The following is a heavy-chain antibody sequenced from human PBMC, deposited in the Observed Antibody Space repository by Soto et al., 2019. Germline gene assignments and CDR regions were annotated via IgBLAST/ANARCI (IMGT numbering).Heavy chain of an antibody. CDR1: GFTFSSYD. CDR2: ISSSGSTI. CDR3: ASVLPYTYFASGH. J-gene: IGHJ4*02. D-gene: IGHD3-9*01. V-gene: IGHV3-48*03. Sequence: GGSLRLSCAVSGFTFSSYDMNWVRQAPGKGLEWVSYISSSGSTIYYADSVKGRFTISRDNAKNSLYLQMNSLRAEDTAVYYCASVLPYTYFASGHRGKGTLVTVSS.